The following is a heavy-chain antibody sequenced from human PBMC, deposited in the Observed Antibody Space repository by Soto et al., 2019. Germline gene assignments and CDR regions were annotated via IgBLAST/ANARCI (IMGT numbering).Heavy chain of an antibody. D-gene: IGHD2-21*01. CDR2: IKSRKDGGTT. CDR3: CTDRPYSFGALNS. CDR1: GSSFSTAY. V-gene: IGHV3-15*01. Sequence: EVQLVESGGGLVEPGGSLRLSCAASGSSFSTAYMTWVRQAPGKGPEWVGRIKSRKDGGTTDYAAPVKGRFTISRDDSKNTLFLQMDSLKTEDTAVDYCCTDRPYSFGALNSWGQWTMVTVSS. J-gene: IGHJ3*01.